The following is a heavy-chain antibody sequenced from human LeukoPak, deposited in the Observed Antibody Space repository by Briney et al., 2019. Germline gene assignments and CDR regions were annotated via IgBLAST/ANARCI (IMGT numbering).Heavy chain of an antibody. J-gene: IGHJ4*02. CDR1: GFTFSSYG. V-gene: IGHV3-23*01. Sequence: GGSLRLSCAASGFTFSSYGMSWVRQAPGKGLEWVAGISDRGGRTNYADSVKGRFTISRENSKNTLYLQMNSLRAEDTAVYFCAKRGVVIRVILVGFHKEAYYFDSWGQGALVTVSS. CDR3: AKRGVVIRVILVGFHKEAYYFDS. D-gene: IGHD3-10*01. CDR2: ISDRGGRT.